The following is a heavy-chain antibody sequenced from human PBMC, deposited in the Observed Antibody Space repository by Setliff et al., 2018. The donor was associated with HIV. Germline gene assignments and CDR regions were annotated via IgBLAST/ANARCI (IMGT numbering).Heavy chain of an antibody. J-gene: IGHJ4*02. V-gene: IGHV3-7*01. CDR2: IKQDGSDM. CDR3: ATQTGFYNSHWYDY. D-gene: IGHD6-13*01. Sequence: PGGSLRLSCAASGFTFSSYSMNWVRRAPGKGLEWVSSNIKQDGSDMHYIESVKGRFTIFRDNAKNSVFLQMNSLRAEDTGVYYCATQTGFYNSHWYDYWGQGTMVTVSS. CDR1: GFTFSSYS.